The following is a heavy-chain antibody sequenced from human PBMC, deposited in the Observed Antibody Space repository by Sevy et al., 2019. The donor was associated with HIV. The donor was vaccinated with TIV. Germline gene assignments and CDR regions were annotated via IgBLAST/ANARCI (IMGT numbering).Heavy chain of an antibody. Sequence: GGSLRLSCAASGFTFSDYYMSWIRQAPGKGLEWVSYISSSGSTIYYADSVKGRFTISRDNAKNSLYLQMNSLRAEDTAVYYCARDLRYYYESSPFDPWGQGTLVTVSS. V-gene: IGHV3-11*01. CDR3: ARDLRYYYESSPFDP. J-gene: IGHJ5*02. CDR1: GFTFSDYY. D-gene: IGHD3-22*01. CDR2: ISSSGSTI.